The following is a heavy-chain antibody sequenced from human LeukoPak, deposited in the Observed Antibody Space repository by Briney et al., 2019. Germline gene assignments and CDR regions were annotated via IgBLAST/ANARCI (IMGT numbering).Heavy chain of an antibody. Sequence: GVSLRLSCAASGFTFSSYWMTWVRQAPGKGLEWVANIKEDGSDKSYVDSVKGRFTISRDNAKNSLYLQMSSLRAEDTAVYYCARDLNYYDSSGYYLDVFDIWGQGTMVTVSS. CDR1: GFTFSSYW. V-gene: IGHV3-7*03. D-gene: IGHD3-22*01. CDR3: ARDLNYYDSSGYYLDVFDI. CDR2: IKEDGSDK. J-gene: IGHJ3*02.